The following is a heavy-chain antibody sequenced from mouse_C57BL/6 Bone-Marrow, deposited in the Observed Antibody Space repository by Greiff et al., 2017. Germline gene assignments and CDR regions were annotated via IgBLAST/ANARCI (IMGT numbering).Heavy chain of an antibody. D-gene: IGHD1-3*01. V-gene: IGHV1-55*01. Sequence: QVQLQQPGAELVKPGASVKMSCKASGYTFTSYWITWVKQRPGQGLEWIGDIYPGSGSTNYNEKFKSKATLTVATSSSTAYMQLRSLTSEDSAVYYCARYNFAWFAYWGQGTLVTVSA. CDR3: ARYNFAWFAY. CDR1: GYTFTSYW. CDR2: IYPGSGST. J-gene: IGHJ3*01.